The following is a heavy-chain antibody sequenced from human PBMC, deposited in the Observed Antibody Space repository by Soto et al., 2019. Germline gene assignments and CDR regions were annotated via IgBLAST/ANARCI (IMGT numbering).Heavy chain of an antibody. CDR1: GFTFSSYG. J-gene: IGHJ3*02. Sequence: PGGSLRLSCAASGFTFSSYGMHWVRQAPGKGLEWVAVIWYDGSNKYYADSVKGRFTIPRDNSKNTLYLQMNSLRAEDTAVYYCARFDSSGWYGVGAFDIWGQGTMVTVSS. D-gene: IGHD6-19*01. V-gene: IGHV3-33*01. CDR2: IWYDGSNK. CDR3: ARFDSSGWYGVGAFDI.